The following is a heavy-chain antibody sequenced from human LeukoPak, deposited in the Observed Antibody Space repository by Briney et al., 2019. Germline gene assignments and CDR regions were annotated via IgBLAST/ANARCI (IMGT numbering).Heavy chain of an antibody. D-gene: IGHD6-19*01. V-gene: IGHV3-74*01. Sequence: PGGSLRLSCAASGFTFSSYWMHWVRQAPGKGLVWVSRINSDGSTTSYADSVKGRFTISRDNSKNTLYLQMNSLKTEDTAVYYCTTIGSGWYYGPFDYWGQGTLVTVSS. CDR1: GFTFSSYW. CDR3: TTIGSGWYYGPFDY. J-gene: IGHJ4*02. CDR2: INSDGSTT.